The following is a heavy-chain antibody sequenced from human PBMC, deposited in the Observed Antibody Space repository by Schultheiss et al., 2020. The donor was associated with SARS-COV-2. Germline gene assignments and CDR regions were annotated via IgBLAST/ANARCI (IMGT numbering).Heavy chain of an antibody. V-gene: IGHV3-43*01. CDR2: ISWDGGST. Sequence: GGSLRLSCAASGFTFDDYTMHWVRQAPGKGLEWVSLISWDGGSTYYADSVKGRFTISRDNSKNSLYLQMNSLRTEDTAVYYCARDRDSSGWYVDYWGQGTLVTVSS. CDR1: GFTFDDYT. J-gene: IGHJ4*02. CDR3: ARDRDSSGWYVDY. D-gene: IGHD6-19*01.